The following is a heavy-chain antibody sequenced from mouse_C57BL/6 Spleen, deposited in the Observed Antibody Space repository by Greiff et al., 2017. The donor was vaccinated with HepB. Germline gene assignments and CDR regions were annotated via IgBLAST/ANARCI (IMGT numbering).Heavy chain of an antibody. CDR1: GFTFSSYG. D-gene: IGHD2-1*01. Sequence: EVNVVESGGDLVKPGGSLKLSCAASGFTFSSYGMSWVRQTPDKRLEWVATISSGGSYTYYPDSVKGRFTISRDNAKNTLYLQMSSLKSEDTAMYYCARDGNPYYAMDYWGQGTSVTVSS. CDR3: ARDGNPYYAMDY. J-gene: IGHJ4*01. CDR2: ISSGGSYT. V-gene: IGHV5-6*01.